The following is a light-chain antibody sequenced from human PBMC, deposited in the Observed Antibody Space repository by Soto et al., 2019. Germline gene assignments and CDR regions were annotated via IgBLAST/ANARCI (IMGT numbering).Light chain of an antibody. V-gene: IGKV1-5*03. Sequence: DIQMTQSPSTLSGSVGDRVTITCRAGKTSSSCLAWYQQKPGKAPKLLIYKASTRKTGVPARFRGSGYGTEFTLTISSLQPDDFATYYCQQYSSYLGTFGQGTKVDIK. CDR2: KAS. CDR3: QQYSSYLGT. CDR1: KTSSSC. J-gene: IGKJ1*01.